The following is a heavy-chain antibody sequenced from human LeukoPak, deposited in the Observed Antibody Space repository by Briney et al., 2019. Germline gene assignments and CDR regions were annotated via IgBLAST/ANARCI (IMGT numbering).Heavy chain of an antibody. Sequence: PSETLSLTRTVSGGSISSSSSYWVWIRQPPGMGLEWIGSIYYSGSTYSNPSLKSRVTISVDTSKNQFSLKVSSVAAADTAVYYCARYESSAYGIDVWGRGTLVTVSS. CDR3: ARYESSAYGIDV. V-gene: IGHV4-39*01. J-gene: IGHJ2*01. CDR2: IYYSGST. D-gene: IGHD3-22*01. CDR1: GGSISSSSSY.